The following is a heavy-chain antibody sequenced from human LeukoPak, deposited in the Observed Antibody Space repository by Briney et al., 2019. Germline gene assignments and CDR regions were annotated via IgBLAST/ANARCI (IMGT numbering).Heavy chain of an antibody. CDR2: IIPIFGTA. D-gene: IGHD2-21*01. Sequence: ASVKVSCKASGGTFSSYAISWVRQAPGQGLEWMGGIIPIFGTANYAQKFQGRVTITADESTSTAYMELSRLRSDDTAVYYCARVVVRDANNYKDHWGQGTLVTVSS. CDR3: ARVVVRDANNYKDH. J-gene: IGHJ4*02. CDR1: GGTFSSYA. V-gene: IGHV1-69*13.